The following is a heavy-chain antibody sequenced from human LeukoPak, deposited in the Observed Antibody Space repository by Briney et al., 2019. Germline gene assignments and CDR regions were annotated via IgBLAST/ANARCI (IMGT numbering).Heavy chain of an antibody. J-gene: IGHJ4*02. CDR3: ATNPGNSGSYYRDY. CDR2: ISYDGSNK. Sequence: PGGSLRLSCAASGFTFRSYAMDWVRQAPGQELEWVAVISYDGSNKYYADSVKGRFTISRDNAKNSLYLQMNSLRAEDTAVYYCATNPGNSGSYYRDYWGQGTLVTVSS. V-gene: IGHV3-30-3*01. CDR1: GFTFRSYA. D-gene: IGHD1-26*01.